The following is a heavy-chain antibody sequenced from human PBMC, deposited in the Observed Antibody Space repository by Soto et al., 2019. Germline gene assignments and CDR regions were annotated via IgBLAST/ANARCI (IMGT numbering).Heavy chain of an antibody. CDR1: GYSFTIYW. CDR2: IYPGYSDT. CDR3: ASTAVAGRVRDAFDI. J-gene: IGHJ3*02. V-gene: IGHV5-51*01. Sequence: GESLKISCNGSGYSFTIYWIGWVRQMPGKGLEWMGIIYPGYSDTRYSPSFQGQVTISADKSISTAYLQWSSLKASDTAMYYCASTAVAGRVRDAFDIWGQGTMVTVSS. D-gene: IGHD6-19*01.